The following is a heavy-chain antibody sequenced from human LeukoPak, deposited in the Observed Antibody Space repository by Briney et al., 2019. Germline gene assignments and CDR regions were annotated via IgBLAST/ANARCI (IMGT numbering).Heavy chain of an antibody. Sequence: PSETLSLTCTVSGGSISSYYWSWIRQPPGKGLEWIGYIYYSGSTNYNPSLKSRVTISVDTSKNQFSLKLSSVTAADTAVYYCARAGAAGPYPDYWGQGTLVTVSS. CDR1: GGSISSYY. CDR2: IYYSGST. CDR3: ARAGAAGPYPDY. J-gene: IGHJ4*02. V-gene: IGHV4-59*01. D-gene: IGHD6-13*01.